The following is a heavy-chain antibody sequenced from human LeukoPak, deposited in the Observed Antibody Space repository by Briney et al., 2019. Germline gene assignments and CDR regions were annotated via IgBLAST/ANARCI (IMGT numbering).Heavy chain of an antibody. J-gene: IGHJ4*02. CDR2: IYSGGST. D-gene: IGHD2-15*01. CDR3: ARERRYCSGDNCYSGSDY. CDR1: GFTFSSYW. V-gene: IGHV3-53*01. Sequence: GGSLRLSCAASGFTFSSYWMHWVRQAPGKGLEWVSVIYSGGSTYYADSVKGRFTISRDNLRNTLFLQMNSLRAEDTAVYYCARERRYCSGDNCYSGSDYWGQGTLVTVSS.